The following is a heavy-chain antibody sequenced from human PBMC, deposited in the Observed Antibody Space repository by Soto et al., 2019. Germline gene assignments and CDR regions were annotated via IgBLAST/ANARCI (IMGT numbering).Heavy chain of an antibody. V-gene: IGHV1-8*01. CDR3: AGPWNKQ. J-gene: IGHJ4*02. CDR1: GYTFTSYD. D-gene: IGHD1-1*01. CDR2: MNPNSGTT. Sequence: QVQLVQSGAEVQKPGASVKVSCKASGYTFTSYDINWVRQATGQGLAWMGWMNPNSGTTGYAQKFQGRVTMTRDTSIRTAYMGLSSLRDEDTAVYYCAGPWNKQWGQGTPVTVSS.